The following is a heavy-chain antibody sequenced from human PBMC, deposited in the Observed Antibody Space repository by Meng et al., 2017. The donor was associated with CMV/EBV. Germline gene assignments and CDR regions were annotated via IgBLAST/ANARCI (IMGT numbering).Heavy chain of an antibody. CDR1: GGSVSSYY. CDR2: IYASGST. V-gene: IGHV4-4*07. CDR3: ARGGLYYYDSSGHFDY. D-gene: IGHD3-22*01. Sequence: QVQLQGSGPGLVKPSETLSLTCTVSGGSVSSYYWSWIRQPAGKGLEWIGRIYASGSTNYNPSLKSRVTMSVDTSKNQFSLKLSSVTAADTAVYYCARGGLYYYDSSGHFDYWGQGTLVTVSS. J-gene: IGHJ4*02.